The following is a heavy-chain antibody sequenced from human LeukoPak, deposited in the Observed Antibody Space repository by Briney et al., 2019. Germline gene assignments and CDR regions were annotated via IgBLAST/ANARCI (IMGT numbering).Heavy chain of an antibody. V-gene: IGHV1-69*06. D-gene: IGHD5-12*01. CDR2: FIPIFGTT. CDR1: GDTFRSYA. J-gene: IGHJ6*03. Sequence: GASGKLCCKAAGDTFRSYAIIWVRQAPGPGVGGLGGFIPIFGTTNSAQMFPGRVTITADKSTDTAYMELSSPTSADTAVYYCAKDLERSFSGYEMSPSHYYDMDVWGKGTTVTVSS. CDR3: AKDLERSFSGYEMSPSHYYDMDV.